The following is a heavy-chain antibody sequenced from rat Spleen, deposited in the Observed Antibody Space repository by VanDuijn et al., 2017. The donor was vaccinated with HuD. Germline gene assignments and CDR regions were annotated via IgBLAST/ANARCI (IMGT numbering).Heavy chain of an antibody. Sequence: EVQLVESGGGLVQPGRSLKLSCAASGFTFTNYGMHWIRQAPKKGLEWVASISYDGSSTYYRDSVKGRFTISRDNAENIVYLQMNSLKYEDTATYYCAVAGYGYWGQGVMVTVSS. J-gene: IGHJ2*01. D-gene: IGHD2-3*01. CDR2: ISYDGSST. V-gene: IGHV5-19*01. CDR3: AVAGYGY. CDR1: GFTFTNYG.